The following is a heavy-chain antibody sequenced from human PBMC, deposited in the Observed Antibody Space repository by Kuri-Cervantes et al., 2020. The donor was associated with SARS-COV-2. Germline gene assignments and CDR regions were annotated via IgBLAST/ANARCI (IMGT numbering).Heavy chain of an antibody. CDR3: AKGYQFVGYSYGQGLFDY. Sequence: GGSLRLSCAASGFTFSSYAMSWVRQAPGKGLEWVSAISGSGGSTYYADSVKGRFTISRDNSKNTLYLQMNGLRAEDTAVYYCAKGYQFVGYSYGQGLFDYWGQGTLVTVSS. D-gene: IGHD5-18*01. V-gene: IGHV3-23*01. CDR1: GFTFSSYA. CDR2: ISGSGGST. J-gene: IGHJ4*02.